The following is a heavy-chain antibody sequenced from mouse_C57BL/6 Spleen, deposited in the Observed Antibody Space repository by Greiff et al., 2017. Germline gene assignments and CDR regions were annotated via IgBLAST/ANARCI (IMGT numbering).Heavy chain of an antibody. D-gene: IGHD4-1*01. CDR1: GYAFSSYW. CDR3: ARPPLGREYFDY. J-gene: IGHJ2*01. Sequence: VQLQQSGAELVKPGASVKISCKASGYAFSSYWMNWVKQRTGKGLEWIGQIYPGDGDTKYNGKFKGKATLTADHSSSTAYLQLSMLTSEDSAVYFCARPPLGREYFDYWGQGTTLTVSS. CDR2: IYPGDGDT. V-gene: IGHV1-80*01.